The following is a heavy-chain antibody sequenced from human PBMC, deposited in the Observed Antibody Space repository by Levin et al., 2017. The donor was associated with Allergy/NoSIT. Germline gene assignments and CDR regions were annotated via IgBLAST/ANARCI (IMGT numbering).Heavy chain of an antibody. V-gene: IGHV4-59*08. CDR3: ARLRSHYYYGMDV. CDR1: GGSISSYY. J-gene: IGHJ6*02. CDR2: IYYSGST. Sequence: KASETLSLTCTVSGGSISSYYWSWIRQPPGKGLEWIGYIYYSGSTNYNPSLKSRVTISVDTSKNQFSLKLSSVTAADTAVYYCARLRSHYYYGMDVWGQGTTVTVSS.